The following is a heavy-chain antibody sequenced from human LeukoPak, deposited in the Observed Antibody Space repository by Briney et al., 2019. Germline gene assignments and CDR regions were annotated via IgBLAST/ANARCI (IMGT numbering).Heavy chain of an antibody. J-gene: IGHJ4*02. Sequence: GGSLRLPCAASGFTFSDYYVSWIRQAPGKGLEWVSYISSSGSTIYYADSVKGRFTISRDNAKNSLYLQMNSLRAEDTAVYYCARAQCSSTSCYTSYFDYWGQGTLVTVSS. D-gene: IGHD2-2*02. CDR1: GFTFSDYY. CDR2: ISSSGSTI. CDR3: ARAQCSSTSCYTSYFDY. V-gene: IGHV3-11*04.